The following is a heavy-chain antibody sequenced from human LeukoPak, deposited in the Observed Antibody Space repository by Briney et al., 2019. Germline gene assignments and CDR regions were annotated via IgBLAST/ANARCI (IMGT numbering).Heavy chain of an antibody. J-gene: IGHJ4*02. D-gene: IGHD3-22*01. CDR3: AKDRGYYYDSSAYGSYFDY. CDR1: GFSFDDYA. Sequence: GGSLRLSCAASGFSFDDYAMHWVRQVPGKGLEWVSSISWNSGSIVYADSVKGRFTISRDNAKNSLYLQMNSLRAEDTALYYCAKDRGYYYDSSAYGSYFDYWGQGTLVTVSS. V-gene: IGHV3-9*01. CDR2: ISWNSGSI.